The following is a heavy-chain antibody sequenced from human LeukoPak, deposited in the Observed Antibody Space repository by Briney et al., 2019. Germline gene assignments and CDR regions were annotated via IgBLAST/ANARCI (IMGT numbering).Heavy chain of an antibody. V-gene: IGHV3-48*04. J-gene: IGHJ4*02. CDR2: IISSGSTI. D-gene: IGHD3-3*01. Sequence: GGCLRLSCAASGFTFNSFGVSWVRQAPGKGLEWLSYIISSGSTIYYADSVKGRFTISRDNAKNSLYLQMNSLRAEDTAVYYCARMLHVLRFLEGAYYFDYWGQGTLVTVSS. CDR1: GFTFNSFG. CDR3: ARMLHVLRFLEGAYYFDY.